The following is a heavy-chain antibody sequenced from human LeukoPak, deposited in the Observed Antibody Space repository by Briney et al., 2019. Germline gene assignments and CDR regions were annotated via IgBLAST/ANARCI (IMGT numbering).Heavy chain of an antibody. J-gene: IGHJ4*02. V-gene: IGHV4-59*01. D-gene: IGHD6-6*01. Sequence: SETLSLTCTVSGGSISTNYWSWIRQPPGKGLEWIGNIFYSGRNNYNPSLRSRVTMSVDTSKNQFSLKLSSVTAADTAVYYCARVDPDSSSTLEVFDYWGQGTLVTVSS. CDR2: IFYSGRN. CDR1: GGSISTNY. CDR3: ARVDPDSSSTLEVFDY.